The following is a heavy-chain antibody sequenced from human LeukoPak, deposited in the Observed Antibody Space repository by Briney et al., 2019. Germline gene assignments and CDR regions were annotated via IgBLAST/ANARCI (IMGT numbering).Heavy chain of an antibody. J-gene: IGHJ4*02. V-gene: IGHV4-59*01. CDR2: IYYSGST. Sequence: SETLSLTCTVSGGSISSYYWSWIRQPPGKGLEWIGYIYYSGSTNYNPSLKSRVTISVDTSKNQFSLKLSSVTAADTAVYYCARDRISGSYYDYWGQGTLVTVSS. CDR1: GGSISSYY. CDR3: ARDRISGSYYDY. D-gene: IGHD1-26*01.